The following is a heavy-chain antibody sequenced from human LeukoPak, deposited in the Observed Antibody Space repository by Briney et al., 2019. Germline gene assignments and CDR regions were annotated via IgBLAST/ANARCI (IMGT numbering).Heavy chain of an antibody. CDR2: ISTYNGHT. CDR3: ARELPGGRMVRGVITRDDGFDI. V-gene: IGHV1-18*01. D-gene: IGHD3-10*01. J-gene: IGHJ3*02. CDR1: GYTFTSYG. Sequence: ASVKVSCKASGYTFTSYGISWLRQAPGQGLEWMGWISTYNGHTNYAQKLQGRVTMTTDTSTSTAYMELRNLRSDDTAVYSCARELPGGRMVRGVITRDDGFDIWGQGTMVTVSS.